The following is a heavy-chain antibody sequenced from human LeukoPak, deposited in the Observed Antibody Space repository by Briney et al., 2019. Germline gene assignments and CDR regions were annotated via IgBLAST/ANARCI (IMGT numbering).Heavy chain of an antibody. J-gene: IGHJ6*02. CDR2: IRQDGSET. Sequence: GGSLRLSCAASGFIFSNYWMTWVRQAPGKGLEWVANIRQDGSETYYVDSVKGRFTISRDNAKNSLYLQMNSLRAEDTAVYYCARTPMVSQYGMDVWGQGTTVTVSS. V-gene: IGHV3-7*01. CDR1: GFIFSNYW. CDR3: ARTPMVSQYGMDV. D-gene: IGHD2-8*01.